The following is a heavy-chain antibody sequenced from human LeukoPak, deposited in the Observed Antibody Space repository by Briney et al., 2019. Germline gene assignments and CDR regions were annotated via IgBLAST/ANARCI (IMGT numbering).Heavy chain of an antibody. V-gene: IGHV4-59*01. D-gene: IGHD2-15*01. CDR1: GGSISSYY. CDR2: IYYSGST. Sequence: SETLSLTCTDSGGSISSYYWSWIRQPPGKRLEWIGYIYYSGSTNYNPSLKSRVAISVDTSKNQFSLKLSSVTAADTAVYYCARDKKLSPRVYFYYMDVWGKGTTVTVSS. CDR3: ARDKKLSPRVYFYYMDV. J-gene: IGHJ6*03.